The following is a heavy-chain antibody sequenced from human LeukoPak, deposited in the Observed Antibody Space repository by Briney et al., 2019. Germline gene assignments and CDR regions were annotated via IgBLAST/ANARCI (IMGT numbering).Heavy chain of an antibody. J-gene: IGHJ4*02. CDR1: RFSFSDYT. Sequence: PGGSLRLSCAASRFSFSDYTMSGVRHLPGKGREWVSGIRHSGVDSSYADSVKGRFTISRDNSKNMLYLQMNSLRDDDTGVYYCARDRRATPMYFFDFWGQGTPVTVSS. CDR3: ARDRRATPMYFFDF. CDR2: IRHSGVDS. D-gene: IGHD2-15*01. V-gene: IGHV3-23*01.